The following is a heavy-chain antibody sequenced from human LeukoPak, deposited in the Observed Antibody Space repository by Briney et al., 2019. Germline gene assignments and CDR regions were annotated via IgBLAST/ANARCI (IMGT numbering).Heavy chain of an antibody. D-gene: IGHD3-10*01. Sequence: GSLRLSCAASGFTFSSYGMHWVRQAPGRGLEWVAVISYDGSNKYYADSVKGRFTISRDNSKNTQYLQMNSLRAEDTAVYYCAVGSHDYWGQGTLVTVSS. V-gene: IGHV3-30*03. CDR2: ISYDGSNK. J-gene: IGHJ4*02. CDR3: AVGSHDY. CDR1: GFTFSSYG.